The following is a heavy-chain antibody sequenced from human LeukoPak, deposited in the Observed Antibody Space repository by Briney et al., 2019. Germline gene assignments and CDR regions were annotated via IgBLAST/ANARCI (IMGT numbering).Heavy chain of an antibody. J-gene: IGHJ4*02. D-gene: IGHD4-17*01. CDR3: ASSDYGDYGDVDY. CDR1: GFTVSSNY. V-gene: IGHV3-53*01. Sequence: PGGSLRLSCAASGFTVSSNYMSWVRQAPGKGLEWVSVIYSGGSTYYADSVKGRFTISRDDSKNTLYLRMNSLRAEDTAVYFCASSDYGDYGDVDYWGQGTLVTVSS. CDR2: IYSGGST.